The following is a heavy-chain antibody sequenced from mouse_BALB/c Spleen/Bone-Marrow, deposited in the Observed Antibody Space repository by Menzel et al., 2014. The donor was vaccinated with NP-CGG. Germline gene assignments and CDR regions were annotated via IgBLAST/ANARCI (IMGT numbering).Heavy chain of an antibody. CDR3: AYWDLAY. D-gene: IGHD4-1*01. CDR1: GYTFTSYT. J-gene: IGHJ3*01. V-gene: IGHV1-4*02. Sequence: QVQLKQSAAELARPGASVKMSCKASGYTFTSYTMRWVKQRPGQGLEWIGYINPSSGYTEYNQKFKDKTTLTADKSSSTAYMQLSSLTSEDSAVYYCAYWDLAYWGQGTLVTVSA. CDR2: INPSSGYT.